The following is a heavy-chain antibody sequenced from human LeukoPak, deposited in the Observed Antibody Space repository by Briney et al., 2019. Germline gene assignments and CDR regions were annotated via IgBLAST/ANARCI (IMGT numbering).Heavy chain of an antibody. CDR1: GGSISGGGYS. CDR3: ARAPDYYYYGMDV. V-gene: IGHV4-31*03. J-gene: IGHJ6*02. CDR2: IYYSGST. Sequence: SQTLSFTCTVSGGSISGGGYSWTWIRQHPGKGLEWIGYIYYSGSTYYNPSLKSRLTISVDTSKKHFSLKLSSVTAADTAVYYCARAPDYYYYGMDVWGPGATVTVSS.